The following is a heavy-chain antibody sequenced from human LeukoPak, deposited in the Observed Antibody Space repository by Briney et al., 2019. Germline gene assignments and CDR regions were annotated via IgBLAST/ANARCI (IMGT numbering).Heavy chain of an antibody. D-gene: IGHD2-2*01. CDR3: ASGIVVVPAALDY. V-gene: IGHV3-21*01. CDR2: ISSSSSYI. Sequence: GGSLRLSCAASGFTFSSYSMNWVRQAPGKGLEWVSSISSSSSYIYYADSVKGRFTISRDNAKNSLYLQMNSLRAEDTAVYYCASGIVVVPAALDYWGQGTLVTVSS. J-gene: IGHJ4*02. CDR1: GFTFSSYS.